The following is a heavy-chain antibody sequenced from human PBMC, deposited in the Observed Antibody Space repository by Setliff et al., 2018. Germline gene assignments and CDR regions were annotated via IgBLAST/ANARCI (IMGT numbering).Heavy chain of an antibody. CDR3: ANWPGTPTMTTFFGPLDY. D-gene: IGHD4-17*01. J-gene: IGHJ4*02. Sequence: SCAASGFTFNTYAMHWVRQAPGKGLEWLAVISYDGINKYYIDAVRGRFTISRDNSRNTLYLQMNSLRAEDTAVYYCANWPGTPTMTTFFGPLDYWGQGTLVTVSS. CDR1: GFTFNTYA. CDR2: ISYDGINK. V-gene: IGHV3-30*07.